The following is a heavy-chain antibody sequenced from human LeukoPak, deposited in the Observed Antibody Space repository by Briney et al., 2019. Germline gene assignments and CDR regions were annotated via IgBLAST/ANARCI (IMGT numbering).Heavy chain of an antibody. CDR3: ARDKDFTIDY. V-gene: IGHV3-7*01. D-gene: IGHD3-10*01. Sequence: GGSLRLSCAASGLIFSSYWMTWVRQAPGRGLEWVATIKPDGSEKFYVDSVRGRFAISRDNAKNSLYLQMNSLRAEDTAVYYCARDKDFTIDYWGQGTLVTVSS. J-gene: IGHJ4*02. CDR1: GLIFSSYW. CDR2: IKPDGSEK.